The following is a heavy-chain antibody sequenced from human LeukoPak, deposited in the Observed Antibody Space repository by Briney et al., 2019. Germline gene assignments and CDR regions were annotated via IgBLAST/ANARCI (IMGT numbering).Heavy chain of an antibody. Sequence: PSETLSLTCAVYGGSFSGYYWSWIRQPPGKGLEWIGEINHSGSTNYNPSLKSRVTISVDTSKNQFSLKLSSVTAADTAVYHCANFEGDGRYFDYWGQGTLVTVSS. CDR3: ANFEGDGRYFDY. J-gene: IGHJ4*02. CDR2: INHSGST. CDR1: GGSFSGYY. V-gene: IGHV4-34*01. D-gene: IGHD3-16*01.